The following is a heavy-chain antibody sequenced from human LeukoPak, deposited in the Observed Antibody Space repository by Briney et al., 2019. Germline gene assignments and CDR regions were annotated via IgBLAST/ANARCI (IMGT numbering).Heavy chain of an antibody. D-gene: IGHD2-8*01. CDR3: AKGRRYPIMVYGLDY. J-gene: IGHJ4*02. CDR2: ISGSGGST. CDR1: GFTFSSYA. V-gene: IGHV3-23*01. Sequence: GGSLRLSCAASGFTFSSYAMSWVRQAPGKGLEWVSAISGSGGSTYYADSVKGRFTISRDNSKNTLYLQMNSLRAEDTAVYYCAKGRRYPIMVYGLDYWGQGTLVTVSS.